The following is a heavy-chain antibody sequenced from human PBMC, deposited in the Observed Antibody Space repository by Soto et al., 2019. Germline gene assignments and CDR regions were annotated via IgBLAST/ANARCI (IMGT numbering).Heavy chain of an antibody. J-gene: IGHJ6*02. D-gene: IGHD6-6*01. CDR2: IRSKANSYAT. V-gene: IGHV3-73*01. CDR1: GFTFSGSA. CDR3: TRPTYSSSSERVYYYYGMDV. Sequence: LRLSCAASGFTFSGSAMHWVRQASGKGLEWVGRIRSKANSYATAYAASVKGRFTISRDDSKNTAYLQMNSLKTEDTAVYYCTRPTYSSSSERVYYYYGMDVWGQGTTVTVSS.